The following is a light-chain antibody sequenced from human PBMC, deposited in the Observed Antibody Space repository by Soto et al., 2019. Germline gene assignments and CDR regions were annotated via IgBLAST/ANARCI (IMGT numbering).Light chain of an antibody. J-gene: IGKJ5*01. Sequence: EIVLTQSPGTLSLSPGERATLSCRASQSVSSSYLAWYQQKPGQAPRLLIYGASSRATGIPDRFSGSGSCTYFTLTISRLVPEAFAVYSSRRWGSSILFGQRTRL. CDR2: GAS. CDR1: QSVSSSY. V-gene: IGKV3-20*01. CDR3: RRWGSSIL.